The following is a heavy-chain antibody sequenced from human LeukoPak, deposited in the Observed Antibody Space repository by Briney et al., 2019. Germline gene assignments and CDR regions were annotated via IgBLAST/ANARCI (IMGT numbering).Heavy chain of an antibody. Sequence: GGSLRLSCAASGFTFSSYAMHWVRQAPGKGLEWVAVISYDGSNKYYADSVKGRFTISRDNSKNTLYLQMNSLRAEDTAVYYCARAHRPYTFWDWGQGTLVTVSS. V-gene: IGHV3-30-3*01. D-gene: IGHD3-3*01. J-gene: IGHJ4*02. CDR1: GFTFSSYA. CDR2: ISYDGSNK. CDR3: ARAHRPYTFWD.